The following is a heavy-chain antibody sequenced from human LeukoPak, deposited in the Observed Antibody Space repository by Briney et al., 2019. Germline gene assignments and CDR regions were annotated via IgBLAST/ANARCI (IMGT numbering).Heavy chain of an antibody. CDR3: VTSKGAGYLDY. CDR2: IRNNGDNK. CDR1: GFTFSTYG. D-gene: IGHD5-12*01. J-gene: IGHJ4*02. Sequence: PGGSLRLSCAASGFTFSTYGMHWVRQAPGKGLEWVSFIRNNGDNKYYADSVRGRFTISRDNYKNTLYLQMNTLRTDDTAVYYCVTSKGAGYLDYWGQGTLVTVSS. V-gene: IGHV3-30*02.